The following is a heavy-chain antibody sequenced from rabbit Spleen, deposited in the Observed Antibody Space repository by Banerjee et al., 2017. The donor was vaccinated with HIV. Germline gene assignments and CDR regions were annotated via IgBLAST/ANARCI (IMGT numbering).Heavy chain of an antibody. J-gene: IGHJ4*01. Sequence: QLEESGGGLVQPGGSLKLSCKASGFDFSGYYMNWVRQAPGKGLEWIGYIDPVFGITYYASWVNGRFTISSHNAQNTLYLQLNSLTAADTATYFCVRDRGVDYTYGYAGNTYASPFNLWGPGTLVTVS. D-gene: IGHD6-1*01. CDR3: VRDRGVDYTYGYAGNTYASPFNL. CDR1: GFDFSGYY. V-gene: IGHV1S7*01. CDR2: IDPVFGIT.